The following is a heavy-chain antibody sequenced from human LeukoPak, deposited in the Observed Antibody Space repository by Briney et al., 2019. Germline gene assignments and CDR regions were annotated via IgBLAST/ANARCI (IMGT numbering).Heavy chain of an antibody. CDR3: VRKGRTTAGRGWFDP. V-gene: IGHV1-8*01. Sequence: GASVTVSCKTSGYNFTNYDIFWVRQATGQGLEWMGWMNPKSGNTGYAQKFQGRVSMTGNTSTDAAYMELSSLRSDDTAVYYCVRKGRTTAGRGWFDPWGQGTLVTVSP. J-gene: IGHJ5*02. CDR1: GYNFTNYD. D-gene: IGHD6-25*01. CDR2: MNPKSGNT.